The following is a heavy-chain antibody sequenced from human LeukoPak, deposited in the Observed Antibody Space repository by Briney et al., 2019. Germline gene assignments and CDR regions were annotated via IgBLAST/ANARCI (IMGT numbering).Heavy chain of an antibody. CDR2: ISDSGRDT. J-gene: IGHJ4*02. CDR1: GFTFSNYA. Sequence: GGSLRLSCAASGFTFSNYAMSWVRQAPGKGLEWVSAISDSGRDTYYADSVKGRSTISRDNSKNTLYLQMNSLRAEDAAVYYCAKRVPYSSSSVYFDYWGQGTLVTVSS. CDR3: AKRVPYSSSSVYFDY. D-gene: IGHD6-6*01. V-gene: IGHV3-23*01.